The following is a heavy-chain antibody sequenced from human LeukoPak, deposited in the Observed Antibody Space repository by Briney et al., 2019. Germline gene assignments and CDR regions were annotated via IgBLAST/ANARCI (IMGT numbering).Heavy chain of an antibody. D-gene: IGHD3-22*01. CDR3: TKFHHSGYYFDY. V-gene: IGHV3-23*01. Sequence: GGSLRLSCAASGFTFSSYAMSWVRQAPGKGLEWVSAISGSGGSTYYADSVKGRFTISRDNSKNTLYLQMNSLRAEDTAVYYCTKFHHSGYYFDYWGQGTLVTVSS. CDR2: ISGSGGST. CDR1: GFTFSSYA. J-gene: IGHJ4*02.